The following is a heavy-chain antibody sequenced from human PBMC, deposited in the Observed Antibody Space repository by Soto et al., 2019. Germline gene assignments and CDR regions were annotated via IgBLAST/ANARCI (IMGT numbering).Heavy chain of an antibody. CDR2: IKQDGSEK. CDR1: GFTFSSYW. D-gene: IGHD3-9*01. V-gene: IGHV3-7*01. J-gene: IGHJ4*02. CDR3: ARVGKLRYFDWLLYGPLDY. Sequence: GGSLRLSCAASGFTFSSYWMSWVRQAPGKGLEWVANIKQDGSEKYYVDSVKGRFTISRDNAKNSLYLQMNSLRAEDTAVYYCARVGKLRYFDWLLYGPLDYWGQGTLVTVS.